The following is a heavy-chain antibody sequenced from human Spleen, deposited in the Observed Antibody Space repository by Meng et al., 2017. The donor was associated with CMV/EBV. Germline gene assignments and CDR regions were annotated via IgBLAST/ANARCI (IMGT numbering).Heavy chain of an antibody. Sequence: LTCTVSGGPIKNPNYYWSWNRHQPGKGLEWLGYSYYTGAYYNPSLASRIFISLDSSNNRYSLTLRDVTAADTALYFCARVRGSGSEDYWGPGTLVTVSS. CDR3: ARVRGSGSEDY. CDR1: GGPIKNPNYY. J-gene: IGHJ4*02. D-gene: IGHD3-10*01. V-gene: IGHV4-31*03. CDR2: SYYTGA.